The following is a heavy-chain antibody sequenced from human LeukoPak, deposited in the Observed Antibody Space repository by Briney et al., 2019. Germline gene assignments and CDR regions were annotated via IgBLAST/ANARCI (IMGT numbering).Heavy chain of an antibody. J-gene: IGHJ4*02. V-gene: IGHV4-61*02. CDR2: IYTSGST. CDR3: ARTHGEVYFDWLFPLFY. D-gene: IGHD3-9*01. Sequence: SQTLSLTCTVSGGSISSGSYYWSWIRQPAGKGLEWIGRIYTSGSTNYNPSLKSRVTISVDTSKNQFSLKLSSVTAADTAVYYCARTHGEVYFDWLFPLFYWGQGTLVTVSS. CDR1: GGSISSGSYY.